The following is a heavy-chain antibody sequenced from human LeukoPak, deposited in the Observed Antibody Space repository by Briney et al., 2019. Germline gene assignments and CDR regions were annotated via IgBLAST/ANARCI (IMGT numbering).Heavy chain of an antibody. CDR3: AKRARPFGGGFDY. CDR2: IYSGGRT. Sequence: GGSLRLSCAASGFTVSSSYMSWVRQAQGKGLEWVSVIYSGGRTSYADSVKGRFTVSRDNSKNTLYLQMNSLRAEDTAVYYCAKRARPFGGGFDYWGQGTLVSVSS. CDR1: GFTVSSSY. J-gene: IGHJ4*02. D-gene: IGHD3-16*01. V-gene: IGHV3-53*01.